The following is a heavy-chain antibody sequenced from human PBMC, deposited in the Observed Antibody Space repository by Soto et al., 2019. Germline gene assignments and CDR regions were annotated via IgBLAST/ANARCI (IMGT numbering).Heavy chain of an antibody. Sequence: PGESLKISCKGSGYSFTSYWIGWVRQMPGKGLEWMGIIYPGDSDTRYSPSFQGQVTISADKSISTAYLQWSSLKASDTAMYYCARRVGYCSSTSCYTGWFDPWGQGTLVTVS. D-gene: IGHD2-2*02. CDR2: IYPGDSDT. V-gene: IGHV5-51*01. J-gene: IGHJ5*02. CDR3: ARRVGYCSSTSCYTGWFDP. CDR1: GYSFTSYW.